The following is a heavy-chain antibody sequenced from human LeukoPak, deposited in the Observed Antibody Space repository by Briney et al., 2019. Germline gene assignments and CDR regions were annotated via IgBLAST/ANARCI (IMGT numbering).Heavy chain of an antibody. J-gene: IGHJ5*02. CDR3: ARTSSAFLGSGYTMWFDP. CDR1: GGSVSSGSYY. Sequence: TSETLSLTCTVSGGSVSSGSYYWSWIRQPPGKGPEWIGYIYYSGSTNYNPSLKSRVTISVDTSKNQFSLKLSSVTAADTAVYYCARTSSAFLGSGYTMWFDPWGQGTLVTVSS. CDR2: IYYSGST. V-gene: IGHV4-61*01. D-gene: IGHD3-3*01.